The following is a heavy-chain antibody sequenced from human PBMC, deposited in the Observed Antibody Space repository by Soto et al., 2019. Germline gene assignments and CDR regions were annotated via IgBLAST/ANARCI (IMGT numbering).Heavy chain of an antibody. CDR3: ARADWNYSAFDP. D-gene: IGHD1-7*01. CDR1: GFTFSSYW. J-gene: IGHJ5*02. Sequence: GSLRLSCAASGFTFSSYWMHWVRQAPGKGLVWVSRINSDGSSTSYADSVNGRFTISRDNAKNTLYLQMNSLRAEDTAVYYCARADWNYSAFDPWGQGTLVTVSS. CDR2: INSDGSST. V-gene: IGHV3-74*01.